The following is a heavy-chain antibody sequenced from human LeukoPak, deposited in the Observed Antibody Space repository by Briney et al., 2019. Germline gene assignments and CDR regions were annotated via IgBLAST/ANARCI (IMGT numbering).Heavy chain of an antibody. J-gene: IGHJ4*02. V-gene: IGHV3-21*01. CDR3: AKFETRGNTDFEC. D-gene: IGHD4-23*01. CDR1: GFSFSSYS. CDR2: ISGNGVYI. Sequence: GGSLTLSCAASGFSFSSYSMNWVRQAPGKGLEWVSSISGNGVYIFYAASVTGRFTISRDNAKNSLYLQMNSLRAEDTAVYYCAKFETRGNTDFECWGQGALVSVSS.